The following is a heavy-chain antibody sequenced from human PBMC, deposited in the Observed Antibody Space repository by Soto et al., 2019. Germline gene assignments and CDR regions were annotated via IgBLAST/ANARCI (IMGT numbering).Heavy chain of an antibody. CDR1: GFTFSSYG. V-gene: IGHV3-30*18. CDR2: ISYDGSNK. CDR3: AKEMGDPQCEAFDI. Sequence: GGSLRLSCAASGFTFSSYGMHWVRQAPGKGLEWVAVISYDGSNKYYADSVKGRFTISRDNSKNTLYLQMNSLRAEDTAVYYCAKEMGDPQCEAFDIWGQGTMVTVSS. J-gene: IGHJ3*02. D-gene: IGHD2-21*02.